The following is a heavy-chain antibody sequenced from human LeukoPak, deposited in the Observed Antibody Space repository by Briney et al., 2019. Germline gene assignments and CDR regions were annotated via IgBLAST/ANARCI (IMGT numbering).Heavy chain of an antibody. Sequence: SETLSLTCTVSGGSISNSRHYWGWIRQPPGKGLEWIGNILYSGSTNYNPSLKSRVTISVDTSKNQFSLKLSSVTAADTADYYCVRRVAGSGYRDSWGQGTLVTVSS. CDR1: GGSISNSRHY. J-gene: IGHJ4*02. V-gene: IGHV4-39*01. CDR3: VRRVAGSGYRDS. CDR2: ILYSGST. D-gene: IGHD3-22*01.